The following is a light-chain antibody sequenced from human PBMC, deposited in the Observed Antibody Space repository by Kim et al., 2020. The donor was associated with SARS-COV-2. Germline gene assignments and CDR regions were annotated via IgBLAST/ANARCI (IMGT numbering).Light chain of an antibody. J-gene: IGKJ2*01. Sequence: DIVMTQSPDSLAVSLGERATINCKSSQSILYSSNNKNYLAWYQQKPGQPPKLLIYWASTRESGVPDRFSGSGSGTDFTLTISSLQAEDVAVYYCQQYDTTPYTFGQGTKLEI. V-gene: IGKV4-1*01. CDR1: QSILYSSNNKNY. CDR2: WAS. CDR3: QQYDTTPYT.